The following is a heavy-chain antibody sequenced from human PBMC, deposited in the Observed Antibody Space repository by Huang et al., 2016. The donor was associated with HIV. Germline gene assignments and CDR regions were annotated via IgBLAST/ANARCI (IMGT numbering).Heavy chain of an antibody. J-gene: IGHJ4*02. CDR1: GFTFDAYA. D-gene: IGHD3-10*01. CDR3: ARRGVMVRGAHFDY. V-gene: IGHV3-9*01. Sequence: EVQLVESGGGLVQPGRSLRLSCAASGFTFDAYAMHWVRQGLGKGLAGGAGISWNSGSIGYADSVKGRFTISRDNAKNSLYLQMNSLRAEDTALYYCARRGVMVRGAHFDYWGLGTLVTVSS. CDR2: ISWNSGSI.